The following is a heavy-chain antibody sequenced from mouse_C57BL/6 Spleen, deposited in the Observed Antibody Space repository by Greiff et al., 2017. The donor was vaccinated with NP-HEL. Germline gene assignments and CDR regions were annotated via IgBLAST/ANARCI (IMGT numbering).Heavy chain of an antibody. D-gene: IGHD3-2*02. V-gene: IGHV1-4*01. J-gene: IGHJ3*01. CDR1: GYTFTSYT. CDR3: ARSTGDVSTAQATAWFAY. Sequence: QVQLQQSGAELARPGASVKMSCKASGYTFTSYTMHWVKQRPGQGLEWIGYINPSSGYTKYNQKFKDKATLTADKSSSTAYMQLSSLTSEDSAVYYCARSTGDVSTAQATAWFAYWGQGTLVTVSA. CDR2: INPSSGYT.